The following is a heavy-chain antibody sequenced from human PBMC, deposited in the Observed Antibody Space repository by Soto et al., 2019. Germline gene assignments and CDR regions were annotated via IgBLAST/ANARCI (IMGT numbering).Heavy chain of an antibody. Sequence: GESLKISCKGSGYSFTSYWIGWVRQMPGKGLEWMGIIYPGDSDTRYSPSFQGQVTISADKTISTASLQWSSLKASDTAMYYCERRAFCYNDTAASELDTTAPHDALPICFGESLKISCKGSGFSFTGYW. D-gene: IGHD3-10*01. CDR1: GYSFTSYW. CDR3: ERRAFCYNDTAASELDTTAPHDALPICFGESLKISCKGSGFSFTGYW. J-gene: IGHJ2*01. CDR2: IYPGDSDT. V-gene: IGHV5-51*01.